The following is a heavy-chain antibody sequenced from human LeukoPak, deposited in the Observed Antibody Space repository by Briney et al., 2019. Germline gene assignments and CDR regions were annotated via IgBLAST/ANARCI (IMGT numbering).Heavy chain of an antibody. CDR2: IYYSGST. CDR3: ARFKGDGSGYYYDS. CDR1: GGSISSSGYY. D-gene: IGHD3-22*01. J-gene: IGHJ5*01. Sequence: SETLSLTCTVSGGSISSSGYYWGWIRQPPGKGLEWIASIYYSGSTYDNPSLKSRVTISVDTSMNQFSLKLNSVTAADTAVYYCARFKGDGSGYYYDSWGQGTLVTVSS. V-gene: IGHV4-39*01.